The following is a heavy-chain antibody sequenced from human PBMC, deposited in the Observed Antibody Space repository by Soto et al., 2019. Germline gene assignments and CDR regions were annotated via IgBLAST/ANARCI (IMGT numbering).Heavy chain of an antibody. CDR1: GFTFSNYA. D-gene: IGHD3-9*01. J-gene: IGHJ4*02. Sequence: EVQLLESGGTLVQPGGSLRLSCSASGFTFSNYAMSWVRQAPGKGLEWVSGIGGGGGVAYYADSVTGRFTMSRDNSKNTLYLQMDSLRAEDTAVYFYAKDVVARYDILTAYPYFDYWGQGTLVTVSS. V-gene: IGHV3-23*01. CDR2: IGGGGGVA. CDR3: AKDVVARYDILTAYPYFDY.